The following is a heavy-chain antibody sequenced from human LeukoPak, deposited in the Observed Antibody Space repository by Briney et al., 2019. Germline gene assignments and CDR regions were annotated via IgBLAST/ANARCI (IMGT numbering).Heavy chain of an antibody. CDR2: ISSSGSTI. J-gene: IGHJ4*02. CDR1: GFTFSDYY. V-gene: IGHV3-11*04. Sequence: PGGSLRLSCAASGFTFSDYYMSWIRQAPGKGLEWVSYISSSGSTIYYADSVKGRFTISRDNAKNSLYLQMNSLRAEDTAVYYCARDPEPGTTYIDYWGQGTLVTVSS. CDR3: ARDPEPGTTYIDY. D-gene: IGHD1-7*01.